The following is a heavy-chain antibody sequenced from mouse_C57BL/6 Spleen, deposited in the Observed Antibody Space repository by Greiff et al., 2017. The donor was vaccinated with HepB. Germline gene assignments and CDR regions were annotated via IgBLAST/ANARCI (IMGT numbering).Heavy chain of an antibody. Sequence: EVQLQQSGPELVKPGASVKMSCKASGYTFTDYNMHWVKQSHGKSLEWIGYINPNNGGTSYNQKFKGKATLTVNKSSSTAYMELRSLTSEDSAVYYCARRGITTVAHYYAMDYWGQGTSVTVSS. V-gene: IGHV1-22*01. CDR1: GYTFTDYN. CDR3: ARRGITTVAHYYAMDY. D-gene: IGHD1-1*01. CDR2: INPNNGGT. J-gene: IGHJ4*01.